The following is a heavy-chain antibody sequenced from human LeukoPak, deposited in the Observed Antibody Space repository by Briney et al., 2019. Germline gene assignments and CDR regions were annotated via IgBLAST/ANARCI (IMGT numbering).Heavy chain of an antibody. Sequence: GGSLRLSCAASGFTFSSYSMSWVRQAPGKGLEWVSYISSSSSTIYYAGSVKGRFTISRDNARNSLNLQMNSLRAEDTAVYYCATALPVLRVVPPDYWGQGTLVAVSS. CDR2: ISSSSSTI. V-gene: IGHV3-48*01. CDR3: ATALPVLRVVPPDY. CDR1: GFTFSSYS. J-gene: IGHJ4*02. D-gene: IGHD2-2*01.